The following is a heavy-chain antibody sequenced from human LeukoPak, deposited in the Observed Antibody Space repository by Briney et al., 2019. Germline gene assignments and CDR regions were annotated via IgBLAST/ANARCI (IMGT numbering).Heavy chain of an antibody. CDR3: ARARGYSSGYWSRRYNWFDP. V-gene: IGHV4-34*01. CDR2: INHSGST. CDR1: GGSFSGYY. D-gene: IGHD3-22*01. J-gene: IGHJ5*02. Sequence: SETLSLTCAVYGGSFSGYYWSWIRQPPGKGLEWIGEINHSGSTNYNPSLKSRVTISVDTSKNQFSLKLSSVTAADTAVYYCARARGYSSGYWSRRYNWFDPWGQGTLVTVSS.